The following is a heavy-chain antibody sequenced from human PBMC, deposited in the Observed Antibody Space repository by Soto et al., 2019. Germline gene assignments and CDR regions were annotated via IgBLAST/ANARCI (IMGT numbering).Heavy chain of an antibody. CDR3: AITSSTANFEG. J-gene: IGHJ4*02. CDR2: IRAFSGRK. V-gene: IGHV1-18*01. D-gene: IGHD1-26*01. Sequence: QVPLVQSGAEVKKPGASVKVSCKTSGFNFFNYGYTWVRQAPGQGLEWVGCIRAFSGRKDYAPKFQGRVTLTADTSTSPAYMELGSLTSDDTAVYYCAITSSTANFEGWGQGTLVTVSS. CDR1: GFNFFNYG.